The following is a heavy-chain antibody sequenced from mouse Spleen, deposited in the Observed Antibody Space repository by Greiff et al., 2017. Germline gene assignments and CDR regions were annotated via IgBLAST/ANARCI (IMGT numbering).Heavy chain of an antibody. V-gene: IGHV1-15*01. CDR2: IDPETGGT. CDR3: TRYYYRYDEGAWFAY. CDR1: GYTFTDYE. D-gene: IGHD2-14*01. J-gene: IGHJ3*01. Sequence: QVQLQQSGAELVRPGASVTLSCKASGYTFTDYEMHWVKQTPVHGLEWIGAIDPETGGTAYNQKFKGKAILTADKSSSTAYMELRSLTSEDSAVYYCTRYYYRYDEGAWFAYWGQGTLVTVSA.